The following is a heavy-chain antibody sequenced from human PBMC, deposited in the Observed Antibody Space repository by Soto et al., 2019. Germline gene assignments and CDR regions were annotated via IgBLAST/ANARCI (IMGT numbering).Heavy chain of an antibody. D-gene: IGHD3-3*01. Sequence: GGSLRLSCAASGFTFSCYGMHWVRQAPGKGLEWVAVISYDGSNKYYADSVKGRFTISRDNSKNTLYLQMNSLRAEDTAVYYCAKDRTYYDFWSGYYVDYWGQGT. CDR2: ISYDGSNK. J-gene: IGHJ4*02. CDR3: AKDRTYYDFWSGYYVDY. V-gene: IGHV3-30*18. CDR1: GFTFSCYG.